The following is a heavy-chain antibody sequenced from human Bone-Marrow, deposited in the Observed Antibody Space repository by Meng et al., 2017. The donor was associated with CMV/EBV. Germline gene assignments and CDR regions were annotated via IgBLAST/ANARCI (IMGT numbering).Heavy chain of an antibody. CDR3: ARGPLSLTGYYSRRYYYGMDV. CDR2: IIPILGIA. J-gene: IGHJ6*02. CDR1: GGTFSSYT. D-gene: IGHD3-9*01. V-gene: IGHV1-69*02. Sequence: SVKVSCKASGGTFSSYTISWVQQAPGQGLEWMGRIIPILGIANYAQKFQGRVTITADKSTSTAYMELSSLRSEDTAVYYCARGPLSLTGYYSRRYYYGMDVWGQGTTVTVSS.